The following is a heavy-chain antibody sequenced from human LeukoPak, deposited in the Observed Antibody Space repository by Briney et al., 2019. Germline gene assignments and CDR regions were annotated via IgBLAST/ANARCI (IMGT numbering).Heavy chain of an antibody. Sequence: GESLKISCKGSGYSFTSYWIGWVRQMPGKGLEWMGIIYPGDSDTRYSPSFQGQVTISADKSISTAYLQWSSLKVSDTAMYYCARLNYYGSGSAYNWFDPWGQGTLVTVSS. CDR1: GYSFTSYW. CDR3: ARLNYYGSGSAYNWFDP. J-gene: IGHJ5*02. D-gene: IGHD3-10*01. CDR2: IYPGDSDT. V-gene: IGHV5-51*01.